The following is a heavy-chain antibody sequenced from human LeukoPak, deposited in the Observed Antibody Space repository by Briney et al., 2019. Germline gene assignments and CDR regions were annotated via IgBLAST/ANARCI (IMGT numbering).Heavy chain of an antibody. D-gene: IGHD3-16*02. CDR1: GGSLSGDS. CDR3: ARVRGLGVITPYNDY. CDR2: IRDSGSS. J-gene: IGHJ4*02. Sequence: SETLSLTCTVSGGSLSGDSWSWIRQPPGKGLEWIAYIRDSGSSESNPSLKSRVTISIGTSKNQFSLNLRSVTAADTALYYCARVRGLGVITPYNDYWGQGTLVTVSS. V-gene: IGHV4-59*08.